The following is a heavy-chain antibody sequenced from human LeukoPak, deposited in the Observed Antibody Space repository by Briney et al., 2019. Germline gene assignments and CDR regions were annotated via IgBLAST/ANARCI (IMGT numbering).Heavy chain of an antibody. CDR2: IYHSGST. J-gene: IGHJ4*02. CDR1: GGSISSSNW. D-gene: IGHD4-17*01. Sequence: PSGTLSLTCAVSGGSISSSNWWSWVRQPPGKGLEWIGEIYHSGSTNYNPSLKSRVTISVDKSRNQFSLKLSSVTAADTAVYYCARDSVYGDYGSARDWGQGTLVTVSS. CDR3: ARDSVYGDYGSARD. V-gene: IGHV4-4*02.